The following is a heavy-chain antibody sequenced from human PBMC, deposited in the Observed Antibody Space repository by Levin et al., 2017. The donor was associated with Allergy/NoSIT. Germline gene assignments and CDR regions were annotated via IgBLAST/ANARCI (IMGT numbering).Heavy chain of an antibody. CDR3: ARHSQYSSGWMHFDY. CDR2: INPGYSDT. D-gene: IGHD6-19*01. Sequence: ASVKVSCKGSGYSFTNYWIGWVRQTPGKGLEWMVIINPGYSDTRYSPSFQGEVTISADRSTNTAYLQWSSLKASDSGMDYCARHSQYSSGWMHFDYWGQGTLVTVSS. J-gene: IGHJ4*02. V-gene: IGHV5-51*01. CDR1: GYSFTNYW.